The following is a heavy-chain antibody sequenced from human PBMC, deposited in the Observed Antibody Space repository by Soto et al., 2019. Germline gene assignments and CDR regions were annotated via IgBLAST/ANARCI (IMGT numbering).Heavy chain of an antibody. CDR3: ANCRLPAIPAAADY. CDR1: GYTFTSFQ. Sequence: QVQLVQSGAEVKKPGASVKVSCKTSGYTFTSFQMHWVRQAPGQGLEWMGIINPGSGSTNYAQKFQGRVTMTSDTSTRTIYIELSSLRSEDTAVYYCANCRLPAIPAAADYWGQGTLVTVSS. D-gene: IGHD2-2*01. V-gene: IGHV1-46*01. CDR2: INPGSGST. J-gene: IGHJ4*02.